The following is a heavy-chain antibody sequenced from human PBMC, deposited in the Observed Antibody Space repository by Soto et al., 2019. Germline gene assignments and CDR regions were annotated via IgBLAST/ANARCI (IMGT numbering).Heavy chain of an antibody. CDR3: ARGSTMDP. CDR1: GYTFTGYY. CDR2: INPNSGGT. V-gene: IGHV1-2*02. Sequence: PSVKVSCKASGYTFTGYYMHWVRQAPGQGLEWMGWINPNSGGTNYAQKFQGRVTMASDTSISTAYMELSGLRSDDTAVYYCARGSTMDPWGQGTPVTVSS. D-gene: IGHD1-1*01. J-gene: IGHJ5*02.